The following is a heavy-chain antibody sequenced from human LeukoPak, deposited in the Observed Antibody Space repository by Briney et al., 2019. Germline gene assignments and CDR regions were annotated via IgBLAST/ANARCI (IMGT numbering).Heavy chain of an antibody. CDR1: GDSISSRGYY. D-gene: IGHD2-15*01. CDR3: ARVDLRAAFFDY. J-gene: IGHJ4*02. V-gene: IGHV4-31*03. CDR2: IYYSGST. Sequence: PSQTLSLTCTVSGDSISSRGYYWSWIRQHPGKGLEWIGYIYYSGSTYYNPSLKSRLTLSVDTSKNQFSLKVNSVTAADTAVYYCARVDLRAAFFDYWGQGTLVTVSS.